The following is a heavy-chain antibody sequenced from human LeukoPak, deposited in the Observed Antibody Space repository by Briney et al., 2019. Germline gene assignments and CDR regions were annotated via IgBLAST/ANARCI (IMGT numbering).Heavy chain of an antibody. J-gene: IGHJ4*02. CDR2: IYYSGST. CDR1: GGSIRSSYYY. D-gene: IGHD5-18*01. CDR3: ARKAYSYGYALDS. Sequence: KPSETLSLTCTVSGGSIRSSYYYWGWIRQPPGKGLEWIGSIYYSGSTYYNPSLKSRVTISVDTSKNQFSLKLSSVTAADTAVYYCARKAYSYGYALDSWGQGTLVTVSS. V-gene: IGHV4-39*01.